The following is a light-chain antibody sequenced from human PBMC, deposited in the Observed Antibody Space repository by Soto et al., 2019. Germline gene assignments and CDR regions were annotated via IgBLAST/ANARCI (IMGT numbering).Light chain of an antibody. CDR1: QGISNY. J-gene: IGKJ4*01. CDR3: QKYNSAPLT. CDR2: AAS. V-gene: IGKV1-27*01. Sequence: DSQMPQSQPSLSASLGDRVTITCRASQGISNYLAWYQQKPGKVPKLLIYAASTLQSGVPFRFSGSGSGTDFTLTISSLQPEDVAAYYCQKYNSAPLTFGGGTKVDIK.